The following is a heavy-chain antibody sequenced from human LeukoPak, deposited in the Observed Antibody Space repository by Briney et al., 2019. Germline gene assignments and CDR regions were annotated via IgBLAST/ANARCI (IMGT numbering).Heavy chain of an antibody. V-gene: IGHV3-74*01. Sequence: GGSLRLSWAAAGFTFSSYWMHWVRQAAGKGLVWVSRINSDGSSTSYADSVKGRFTISRDNAKTSLYLQMNSLRVEDTAVYYCARDPYYDAFDLWGQGTVVTVSS. J-gene: IGHJ3*01. D-gene: IGHD1-26*01. CDR2: INSDGSST. CDR3: ARDPYYDAFDL. CDR1: GFTFSSYW.